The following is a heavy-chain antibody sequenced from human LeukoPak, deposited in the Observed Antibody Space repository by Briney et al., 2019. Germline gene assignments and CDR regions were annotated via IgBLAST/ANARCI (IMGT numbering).Heavy chain of an antibody. CDR1: GYTFTGYY. Sequence: ASVKVSCKASGYTFTGYYMHRVRQAPGQGLEWMGWINPNSGGTNYAQKFQGRVTMTRDTSISTAYMELSRLRSDDTAVYYCAREDIVVVVARMDVWGQGTTVTVSS. CDR3: AREDIVVVVARMDV. CDR2: INPNSGGT. D-gene: IGHD2-15*01. J-gene: IGHJ6*02. V-gene: IGHV1-2*02.